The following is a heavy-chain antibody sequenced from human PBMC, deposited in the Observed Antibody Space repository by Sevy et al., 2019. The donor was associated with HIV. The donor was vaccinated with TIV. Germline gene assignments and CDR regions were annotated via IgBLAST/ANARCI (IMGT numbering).Heavy chain of an antibody. CDR3: ARAITIFGLTIMLDP. D-gene: IGHD3-3*01. CDR2: TYYRSKWYN. CDR1: GDSVSSSSVA. Sequence: KQSQTLSHTCAISGDSVSSSSVAWNWIRQSPSRGLEWLGRTYYRSKWYNDYALSVKNRIIISPDTSKNQLSLQLNSVTPEDTAVYYCARAITIFGLTIMLDPWGLGTLVTVSS. J-gene: IGHJ5*02. V-gene: IGHV6-1*01.